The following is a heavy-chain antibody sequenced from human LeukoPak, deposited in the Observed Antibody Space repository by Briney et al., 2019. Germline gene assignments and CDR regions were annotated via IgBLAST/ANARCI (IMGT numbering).Heavy chain of an antibody. Sequence: GGSLRLSCAASGFTFSSYAMSWVRQAPGKGLEWVAAISYDGSNKYYADSVKGRFTISRDNSKNTLYLQMNSLRAEDTAVYYCARDLGVTTAFWYFDLWGRGTLVTVSS. CDR2: ISYDGSNK. CDR3: ARDLGVTTAFWYFDL. CDR1: GFTFSSYA. J-gene: IGHJ2*01. V-gene: IGHV3-30-3*01. D-gene: IGHD4-17*01.